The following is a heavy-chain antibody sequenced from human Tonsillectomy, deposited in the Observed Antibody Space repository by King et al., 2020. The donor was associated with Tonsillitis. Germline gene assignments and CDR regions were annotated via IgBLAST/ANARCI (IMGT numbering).Heavy chain of an antibody. J-gene: IGHJ4*02. D-gene: IGHD6-19*01. CDR3: ARRIGVAGAPYEY. CDR2: INPGDSDT. Sequence: VQLVESGPEVKKPGESLKISCQGLEYRFTSYWIAWVRQMPGKGLEWMGIINPGDSDTRYSPTFEGQVTMSVEKSISTAYLQWSSLKASDTAMYYCARRIGVAGAPYEYWGQGTLVTVSS. CDR1: EYRFTSYW. V-gene: IGHV5-51*01.